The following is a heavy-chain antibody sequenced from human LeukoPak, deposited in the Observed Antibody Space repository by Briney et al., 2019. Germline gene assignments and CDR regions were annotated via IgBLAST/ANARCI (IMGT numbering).Heavy chain of an antibody. V-gene: IGHV3-23*01. Sequence: PGGSLRLSCAASGFTVSSNYMSWVRQAPGKGLEWVSAISGSGGSTYYADSVKGRFTISRDNSKNTLYLQMNSLRAEDTAVYYCATRKLGDYRAFDIWGQGTMVTVSS. CDR2: ISGSGGST. CDR1: GFTVSSNY. D-gene: IGHD4-17*01. J-gene: IGHJ3*02. CDR3: ATRKLGDYRAFDI.